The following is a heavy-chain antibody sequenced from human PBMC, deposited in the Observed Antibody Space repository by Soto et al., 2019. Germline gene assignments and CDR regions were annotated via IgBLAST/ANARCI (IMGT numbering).Heavy chain of an antibody. CDR3: TTEGGYSSSPWWFGP. CDR2: IKKKSDGGTT. D-gene: IGHD6-6*01. V-gene: IGHV3-15*01. J-gene: IGHJ5*02. Sequence: EVQLVESGGDLVKPGGSLRVACAVSGFSVSDAWMSWVRQAPGKGLEWVGRIKKKSDGGTTDYAAPVTGRFSISRDDSKNRLYRQRNSLKTEDKAVYYCTTEGGYSSSPWWFGPWGQGTLVTVSS. CDR1: GFSVSDAW.